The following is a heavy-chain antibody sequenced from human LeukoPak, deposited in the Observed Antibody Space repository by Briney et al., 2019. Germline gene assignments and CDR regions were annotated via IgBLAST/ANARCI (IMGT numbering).Heavy chain of an antibody. Sequence: PSETLSLTCTVSGGSISSSSYYWGWIRQPPGKGLEWIGSIYYSGTTYYNPSLKSRITISVDTSKNQFSLKLSSVTAADTAVFYCARHGMDYSSSWYSFDYWGQGTLVTVSS. CDR1: GGSISSSSYY. CDR3: ARHGMDYSSSWYSFDY. J-gene: IGHJ4*02. CDR2: IYYSGTT. V-gene: IGHV4-39*01. D-gene: IGHD6-13*01.